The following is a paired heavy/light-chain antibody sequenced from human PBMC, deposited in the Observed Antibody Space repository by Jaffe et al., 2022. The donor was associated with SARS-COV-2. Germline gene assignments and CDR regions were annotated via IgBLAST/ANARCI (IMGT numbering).Heavy chain of an antibody. CDR3: ARELTQEVVAAAYYYYYGMDV. J-gene: IGHJ6*02. D-gene: IGHD2-15*01. CDR1: GYTFTSYA. CDR2: INAGNGNT. Sequence: QVQLVQSGAEVKKPGASVKVSCKASGYTFTSYAMHWVRQAPGQRLEWMGWINAGNGNTKYSQKFQGRVTITRDTSASTAYMELSSLRSEDTAVYYCARELTQEVVAAAYYYYYGMDVWGQGTTVTVSS. V-gene: IGHV1-3*01.
Light chain of an antibody. J-gene: IGKJ4*01. CDR3: QQANSFPRIT. Sequence: DIQMTQSPSSVSASVGDRVTITCRASQGISSWLAWYQQKPGKAPKLLIYAASSLQSGVPSRFSGSGSGTDFTLTISSLQPEDFATYYCQQANSFPRITFGGGTKVEIK. V-gene: IGKV1-12*01. CDR1: QGISSW. CDR2: AAS.